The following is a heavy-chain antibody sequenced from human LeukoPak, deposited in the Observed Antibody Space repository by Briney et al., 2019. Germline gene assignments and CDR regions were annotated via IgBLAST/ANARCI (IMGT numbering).Heavy chain of an antibody. Sequence: GGSLRLSCAASGFTFIDYDMHWVRQVIGKGLEWVSAIGIRGDTHYSGSVKGRFTISRENAESSLYLQMNSLRGEDTAVYYCARGGIQVSGIDEFDYWGQGTLVTVSS. V-gene: IGHV3-13*01. J-gene: IGHJ4*02. CDR3: ARGGIQVSGIDEFDY. CDR2: IGIRGDT. CDR1: GFTFIDYD. D-gene: IGHD6-19*01.